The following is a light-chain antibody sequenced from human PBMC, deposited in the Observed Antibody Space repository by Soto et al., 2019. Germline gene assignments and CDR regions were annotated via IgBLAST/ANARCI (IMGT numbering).Light chain of an antibody. V-gene: IGKV4-1*01. CDR2: WAS. Sequence: DIVMTQSPDSLAVSLGERATINCKSSQSVLYSSSNKNYLAWYQQKPGQPPKLLIYWASTRESGVPDRFSGSGSGTDFTLTIGSLQTEDVVVYYCQQYYSTPVTFGQGTKLEIK. CDR1: QSVLYSSSNKNY. J-gene: IGKJ2*01. CDR3: QQYYSTPVT.